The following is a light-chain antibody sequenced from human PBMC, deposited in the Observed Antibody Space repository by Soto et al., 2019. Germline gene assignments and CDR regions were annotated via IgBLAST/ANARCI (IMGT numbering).Light chain of an antibody. J-gene: IGLJ2*01. CDR3: QAWDTSTVV. V-gene: IGLV3-1*01. CDR1: KLGDKY. Sequence: SYELTQPPSVSVSPGQTARITCSGDKLGDKYACWYQQKPGQSPVLVIHQDTKRPSGIPQRFSGSNSGNTATLTISGTQAMDEADYYCQAWDTSTVVFGGGTKLTVL. CDR2: QDT.